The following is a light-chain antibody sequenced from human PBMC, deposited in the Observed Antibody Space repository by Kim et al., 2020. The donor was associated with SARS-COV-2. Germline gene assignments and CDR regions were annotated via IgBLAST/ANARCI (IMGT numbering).Light chain of an antibody. CDR3: CSYAGSWV. CDR1: SSEVGGYNY. Sequence: SPGQSVTISCTGTSSEVGGYNYVSWYQQHRGKAPKLMIYDVSKRPSGVPDRFSGSKSGNTASLTISGLRAEDEADYYCCSYAGSWVFGGGTQLTVL. J-gene: IGLJ3*02. CDR2: DVS. V-gene: IGLV2-11*01.